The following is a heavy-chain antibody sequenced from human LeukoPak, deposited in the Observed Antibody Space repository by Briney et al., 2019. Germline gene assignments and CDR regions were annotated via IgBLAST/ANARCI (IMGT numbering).Heavy chain of an antibody. D-gene: IGHD6-13*01. J-gene: IGHJ6*02. CDR3: AREDSSSWYRYYYYYYGMDV. CDR1: GFIFDDYA. Sequence: GRSLRLSCAASGFIFDDYAMHWVRQAPGKGLEWVSGINWNGANIGYADSVKGRFTISRDNAKNSLYLQMNSLTPEDTAVYYCAREDSSSWYRYYYYYYGMDVWGQGTTVTVSS. V-gene: IGHV3-9*01. CDR2: INWNGANI.